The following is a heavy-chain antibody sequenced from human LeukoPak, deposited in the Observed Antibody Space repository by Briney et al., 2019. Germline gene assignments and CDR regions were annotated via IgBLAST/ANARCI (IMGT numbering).Heavy chain of an antibody. CDR2: IYYSGST. D-gene: IGHD7-27*01. Sequence: SETLSLTCTVSGGSVSSGSYYWSWIRQPPGKGLEWIGYIYYSGSTNYNPSLKSRVTTSVDTSKNQFSLKLSSVTAADTAVYYCARNMGMHYYYGMDVWGQGTTVTVSS. CDR3: ARNMGMHYYYGMDV. V-gene: IGHV4-61*01. J-gene: IGHJ6*02. CDR1: GGSVSSGSYY.